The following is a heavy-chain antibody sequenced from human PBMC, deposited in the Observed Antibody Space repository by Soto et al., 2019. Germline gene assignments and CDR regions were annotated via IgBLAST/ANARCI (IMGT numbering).Heavy chain of an antibody. V-gene: IGHV2-5*02. CDR3: EHKIEGAFFDH. D-gene: IGHD2-21*01. Sequence: SGPTLVNPTQTLTLTCTFSGVSLSTSGMGVGWIRQPPGKALEWLALVYWDDDKRYSPSLKSRLTITKDTSKNQVVLTMTYMDPVDTATYYREHKIEGAFFDHWGQGTLVTVSS. CDR2: VYWDDDK. CDR1: GVSLSTSGMG. J-gene: IGHJ4*02.